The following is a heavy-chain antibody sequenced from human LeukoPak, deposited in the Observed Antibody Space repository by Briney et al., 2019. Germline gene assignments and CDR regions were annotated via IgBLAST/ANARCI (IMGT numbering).Heavy chain of an antibody. D-gene: IGHD6-13*01. J-gene: IGHJ4*02. CDR3: ARFAACYYFDY. V-gene: IGHV3-48*04. Sequence: PGGSLRLSCAASGSTFSSHTMNWVRQAPGKGLEWISYISNTGSVIYYADSVKGRFTISRDNAKNSLYLQMNSLRAEDTAVYYCARFAACYYFDYWGQGTLVTVSS. CDR2: ISNTGSVI. CDR1: GSTFSSHT.